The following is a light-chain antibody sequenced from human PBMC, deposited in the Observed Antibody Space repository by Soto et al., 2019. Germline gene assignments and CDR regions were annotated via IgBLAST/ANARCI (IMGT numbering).Light chain of an antibody. V-gene: IGKV1-5*03. CDR2: NES. CDR3: QHYNSYSEG. Sequence: IQMTQSPSTVCVSXGDRVTIGRRPRLTISSYLSGYQQKPGXAPKLLXYNESTLNSWVHSTFSGSGSWTEFTLTISSLQPDDFATYYCQHYNSYSEGFGQGTKWIS. CDR1: LTISSY. J-gene: IGKJ1*01.